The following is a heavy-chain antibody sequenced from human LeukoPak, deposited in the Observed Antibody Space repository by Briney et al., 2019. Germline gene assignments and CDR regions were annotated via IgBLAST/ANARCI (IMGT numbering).Heavy chain of an antibody. Sequence: GESLKISCKGSGYSFTSYWIGWVRQMPGKGLEWMGIIYPGDSDIRYSPSFQGQVTISVDKSISTAYLQWSSLKASDTAMYYCARLPHYYDSSGYPLGYWGQGTLVTVSS. V-gene: IGHV5-51*01. CDR3: ARLPHYYDSSGYPLGY. J-gene: IGHJ4*02. CDR1: GYSFTSYW. D-gene: IGHD3-22*01. CDR2: IYPGDSDI.